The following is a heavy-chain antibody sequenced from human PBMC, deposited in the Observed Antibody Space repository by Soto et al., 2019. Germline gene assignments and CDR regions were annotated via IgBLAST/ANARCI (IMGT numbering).Heavy chain of an antibody. CDR2: ISGYNGNT. D-gene: IGHD2-21*01. Sequence: ASVKVSCKASGYTFSGYSITWVRQAPGQGLEWVGRISGYNGNTNYARTLRDRLTLTTDTSTSTAYMELRSLTSDDTAVYYCARDVFCGGAPACPDMDVWGQGTTVTVSS. CDR3: ARDVFCGGAPACPDMDV. J-gene: IGHJ6*02. V-gene: IGHV1-18*04. CDR1: GYTFSGYS.